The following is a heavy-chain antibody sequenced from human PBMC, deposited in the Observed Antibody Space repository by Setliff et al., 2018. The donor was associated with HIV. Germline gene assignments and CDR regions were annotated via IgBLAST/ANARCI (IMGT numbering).Heavy chain of an antibody. CDR1: GFTFSSYG. CDR3: VRGLGSEFDY. V-gene: IGHV3-72*01. D-gene: IGHD2-15*01. CDR2: TTNKADSYNT. Sequence: GGSLRLSCAASGFTFSSYGMHWVRQAPGKGLEWVGRTTNKADSYNTNYAASVKGRFTIARDDSKKSLYLQMNSLKIEDTAVYYCVRGLGSEFDYWGQGTLVTVSS. J-gene: IGHJ4*02.